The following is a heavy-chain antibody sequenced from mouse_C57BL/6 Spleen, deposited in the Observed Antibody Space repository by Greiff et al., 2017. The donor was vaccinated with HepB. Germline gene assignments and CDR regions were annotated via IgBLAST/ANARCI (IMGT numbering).Heavy chain of an antibody. Sequence: DVKLQESGPGMVKPSQSLSLTCTVTGYSITSGYDWHWIRHFPGNKLEWMDYISNSGSTNYNPSLKSRISITHDTSKNHFFLKLNSVTTEDTATYYCARGEGYHYAMDYWGQGTSVTVSS. CDR1: GYSITSGYD. CDR3: ARGEGYHYAMDY. V-gene: IGHV3-1*01. D-gene: IGHD2-2*01. CDR2: ISNSGST. J-gene: IGHJ4*01.